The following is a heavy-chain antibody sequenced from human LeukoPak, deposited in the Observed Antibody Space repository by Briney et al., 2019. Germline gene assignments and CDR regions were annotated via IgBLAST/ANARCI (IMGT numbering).Heavy chain of an antibody. J-gene: IGHJ4*02. V-gene: IGHV4-34*01. Sequence: SETLSLTCAVYGGSFSGYYWSWIRQPPGKGLEWIGEINHSGSTNYNPYLKSRVTISVDTSKNQFSLKLSSVTAADTAVYYCARGGVPAAAGFDYWGQGTLVTVSS. CDR3: ARGGVPAAAGFDY. D-gene: IGHD6-13*01. CDR2: INHSGST. CDR1: GGSFSGYY.